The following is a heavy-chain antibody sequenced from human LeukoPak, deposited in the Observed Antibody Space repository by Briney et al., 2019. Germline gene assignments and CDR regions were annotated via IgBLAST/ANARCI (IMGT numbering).Heavy chain of an antibody. V-gene: IGHV3-30*18. CDR2: ISYDGSNK. J-gene: IGHJ4*02. Sequence: GGSLRLSCAASGFTFSSYGMHWVRQAPGKGLEWVAVISYDGSNKYYADSVKGRFTISRDNSKNTLYLQMNSLRAEDTAVYYCAKDRNSYGSEYYFDYWGQGTLVTVSS. D-gene: IGHD6-25*01. CDR1: GFTFSSYG. CDR3: AKDRNSYGSEYYFDY.